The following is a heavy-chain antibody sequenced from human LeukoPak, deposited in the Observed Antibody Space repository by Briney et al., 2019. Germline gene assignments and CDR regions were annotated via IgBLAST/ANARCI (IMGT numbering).Heavy chain of an antibody. J-gene: IGHJ3*02. Sequence: GESLKISCKGSGYSFSTYWIGWVRQLPGRGLEWMGIIYPGDSSTEYSPSFEGQVTISADRSINTAYLQWNSLKDSDTAMYYCARRGVAAAGDAFDIWGQGTMVTVSS. CDR1: GYSFSTYW. CDR2: IYPGDSST. D-gene: IGHD6-13*01. V-gene: IGHV5-51*01. CDR3: ARRGVAAAGDAFDI.